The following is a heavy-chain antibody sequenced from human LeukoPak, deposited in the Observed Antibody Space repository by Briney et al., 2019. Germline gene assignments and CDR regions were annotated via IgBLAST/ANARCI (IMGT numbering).Heavy chain of an antibody. V-gene: IGHV4-59*01. J-gene: IGHJ4*02. CDR3: ARVYGSGSREVRYIDY. D-gene: IGHD3-10*01. Sequence: SETLSLTCTVSGGSISSYYWSWIRQPPGKELERIGYIYYSGSTNYNPSLKSRVTISVDTSKNQFSMKLSSVTAADTAVYYCARVYGSGSREVRYIDYWGQGTLVTVSS. CDR2: IYYSGST. CDR1: GGSISSYY.